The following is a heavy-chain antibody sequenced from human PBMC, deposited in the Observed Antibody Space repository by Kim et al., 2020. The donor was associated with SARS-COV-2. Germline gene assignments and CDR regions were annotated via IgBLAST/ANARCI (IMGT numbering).Heavy chain of an antibody. J-gene: IGHJ5*02. D-gene: IGHD3-9*01. V-gene: IGHV4-59*01. CDR1: GGSISSYY. CDR2: IYYSGST. Sequence: SETLSLTCTVSGGSISSYYWSWIRQPPGKGLEWIGYIYYSGSTNYNPSLKSRVTITVDTSKNQFSLKLSSVTAADTAVYYCARGESRYFDRGGFDPWGQGTLVTVSS. CDR3: ARGESRYFDRGGFDP.